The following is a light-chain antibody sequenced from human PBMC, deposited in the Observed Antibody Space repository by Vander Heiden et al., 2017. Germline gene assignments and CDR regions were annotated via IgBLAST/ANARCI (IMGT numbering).Light chain of an antibody. J-gene: IGLJ2*01. CDR3: QSADTSGSYRVI. Sequence: SYELPQPPSVSVSPGQTARITCSGDALPKQNAYWYQQKPGQAPVLVIYRDTERPSGIPERFSGSSSGTTVTLTISGVQAEDEADYYCQSADTSGSYRVIFGGGTKLTVL. V-gene: IGLV3-25*03. CDR2: RDT. CDR1: ALPKQN.